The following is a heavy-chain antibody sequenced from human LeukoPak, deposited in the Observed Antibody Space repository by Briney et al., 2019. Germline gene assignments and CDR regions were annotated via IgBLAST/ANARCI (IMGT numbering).Heavy chain of an antibody. J-gene: IGHJ4*02. D-gene: IGHD3-22*01. Sequence: SETLTLTCTVSGGSISRYYWSWIRQPPGKGLEWIGYIYYSGSTNYNPSLKSRVTISVDTPKNQFSLKVTSVTAADTAIYYCARHDSSGYKYWGQGTLVTVSS. CDR1: GGSISRYY. CDR2: IYYSGST. CDR3: ARHDSSGYKY. V-gene: IGHV4-59*08.